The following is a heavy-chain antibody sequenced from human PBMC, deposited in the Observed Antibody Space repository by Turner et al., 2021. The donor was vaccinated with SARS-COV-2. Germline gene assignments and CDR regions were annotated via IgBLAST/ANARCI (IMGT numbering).Heavy chain of an antibody. J-gene: IGHJ5*02. CDR3: ARELTINWFDP. D-gene: IGHD3-10*01. Sequence: QVLLQASGPGLVKPSETLSLTCTVSGASISSYYWAWIRQPPVKRLEWIGYIYYRGSTNNNPSLKGRVTISVDTFKNQYSLKLTSVIDADSAVCFCARELTINWFDPWGQGTLVTVSS. CDR2: IYYRGST. CDR1: GASISSYY. V-gene: IGHV4-59*01.